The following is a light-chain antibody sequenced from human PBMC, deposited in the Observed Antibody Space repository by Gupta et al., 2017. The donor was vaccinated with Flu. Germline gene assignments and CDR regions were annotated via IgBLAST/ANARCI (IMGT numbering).Light chain of an antibody. J-gene: IGKJ2*01. V-gene: IGKV3-20*01. CDR1: QSVSRSY. CDR3: QHDSSSPYT. CDR2: GAS. Sequence: GTLLLSPGRPATLSCLASQSVSRSYLAWYQQNPGETPRILIYGASSRASGLPDRFSGSGSGTDFTLTISLLAPEDFAMYYCQHDSSSPYTFGQGTKLEIK.